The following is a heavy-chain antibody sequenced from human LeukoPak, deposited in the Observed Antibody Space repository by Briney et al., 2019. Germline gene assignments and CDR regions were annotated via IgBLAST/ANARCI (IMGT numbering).Heavy chain of an antibody. J-gene: IGHJ4*02. CDR3: AREVSVVRGVN. Sequence: GGSLRLSCAASGFTFSSYGMHWVRQAPGKGLEWVAVMSSDGTNTYYAASVKGRFTISRDISKNTLYLQMNSLRPEDTAVYYCAREVSVVRGVNWGQGTLVTVSS. V-gene: IGHV3-30*19. D-gene: IGHD3-10*01. CDR2: MSSDGTNT. CDR1: GFTFSSYG.